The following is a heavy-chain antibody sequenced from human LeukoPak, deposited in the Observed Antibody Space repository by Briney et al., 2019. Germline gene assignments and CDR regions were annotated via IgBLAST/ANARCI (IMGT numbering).Heavy chain of an antibody. CDR3: ARRWELQGPGGFDI. CDR2: IHYSGST. Sequence: PSETLSLTCSVSGGSISSSSYYWGWIRQPPGKGLEWIGSIHYSGSTYYNPSLKSRVTISIDTSKSQFSLKLSSVTAADTAVYYCARRWELQGPGGFDIWGQGTMVTVSS. D-gene: IGHD1-26*01. V-gene: IGHV4-39*07. CDR1: GGSISSSSYY. J-gene: IGHJ3*02.